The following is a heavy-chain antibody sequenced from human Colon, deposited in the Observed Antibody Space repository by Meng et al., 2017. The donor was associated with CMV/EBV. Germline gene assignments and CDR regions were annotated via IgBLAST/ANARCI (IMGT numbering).Heavy chain of an antibody. Sequence: GESLKISCAASGFTFSDYWMTWVRQAPGKGLEWVATIKQDGTETFHEDSVKGRFTTSRDNAQTSLYLQMTSLRADDTAVYYCARVSGSSFARDYWGQGTLVTVSS. J-gene: IGHJ4*02. V-gene: IGHV3-7*03. CDR3: ARVSGSSFARDY. CDR1: GFTFSDYW. D-gene: IGHD6-6*01. CDR2: IKQDGTET.